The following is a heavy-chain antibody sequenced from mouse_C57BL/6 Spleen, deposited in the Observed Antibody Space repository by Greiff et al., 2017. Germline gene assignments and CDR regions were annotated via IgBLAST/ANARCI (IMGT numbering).Heavy chain of an antibody. D-gene: IGHD1-1*01. J-gene: IGHJ2*01. CDR1: GYTFTDYN. CDR3: ARKDYYGSRYYFDY. CDR2: INPNNGGT. V-gene: IGHV1-18*01. Sequence: EVKLVESGPELVKPGASVKIPCKASGYTFTDYNMDWVKQSHGKSLEWIGDINPNNGGTIYNQKFKGKATLTVDKSSSTAYMELRSLTSEDTAVYYCARKDYYGSRYYFDYWGQGTTLTVSS.